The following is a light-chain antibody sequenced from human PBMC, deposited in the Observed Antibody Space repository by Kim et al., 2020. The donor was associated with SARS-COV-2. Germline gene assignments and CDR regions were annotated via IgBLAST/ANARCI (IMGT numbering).Light chain of an antibody. Sequence: QLVLTQSPSASASLGASVKLTCTLSSGHSSYGIAWHQQQPEKGPRYLMKLNSDGSHSKGDGIPDRFSGSSSGAERYLTISSLRSEDEADYYCQTWGTGIRVFGGGTQLTVL. J-gene: IGLJ3*02. CDR2: LNSDGSH. CDR1: SGHSSYG. CDR3: QTWGTGIRV. V-gene: IGLV4-69*01.